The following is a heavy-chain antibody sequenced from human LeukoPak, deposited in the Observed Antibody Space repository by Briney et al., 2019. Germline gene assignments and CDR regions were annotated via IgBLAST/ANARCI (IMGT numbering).Heavy chain of an antibody. CDR3: ARVPTILGWFDP. V-gene: IGHV1-2*02. CDR1: GYTFTGYY. CDR2: INPNSGGT. J-gene: IGHJ5*02. D-gene: IGHD3-9*01. Sequence: ASVKVSCKASGYTFTGYYMHWVRQAPGQGLEWMGWINPNSGGTSYAQKFQGRVTMTRDTSISTAYMELSRLRSDDTAVYYCARVPTILGWFDPWGQGTLVTVSS.